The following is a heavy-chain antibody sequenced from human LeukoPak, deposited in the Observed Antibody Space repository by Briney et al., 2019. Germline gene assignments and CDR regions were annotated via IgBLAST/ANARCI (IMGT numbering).Heavy chain of an antibody. CDR2: INHSGST. D-gene: IGHD1-26*01. Sequence: PSETLSLTCTVSGGSLSSYYWSWIRQPPGKGLEWIGEINHSGSTNYNPSLKSRVTMSVDTSKNHISLKLSSVNAADTAVYYCARDRGYSGSYYYYYYMDVWGKGTTVTISS. CDR3: ARDRGYSGSYYYYYYMDV. CDR1: GGSLSSYY. J-gene: IGHJ6*03. V-gene: IGHV4-34*01.